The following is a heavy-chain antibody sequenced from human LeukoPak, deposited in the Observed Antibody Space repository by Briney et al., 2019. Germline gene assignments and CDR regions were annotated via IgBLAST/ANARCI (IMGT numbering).Heavy chain of an antibody. Sequence: GGSLRLSCAASGFTFSSYAMSWVRQAPGKGLEWVSAISGSGGSTYYADSVKGRFTISRDNSKNTLYLQMNSLRAEDTAVYYCAKDVAYYDILTTPFDYWGQGTLATVSS. CDR2: ISGSGGST. CDR1: GFTFSSYA. D-gene: IGHD3-9*01. CDR3: AKDVAYYDILTTPFDY. J-gene: IGHJ4*02. V-gene: IGHV3-23*01.